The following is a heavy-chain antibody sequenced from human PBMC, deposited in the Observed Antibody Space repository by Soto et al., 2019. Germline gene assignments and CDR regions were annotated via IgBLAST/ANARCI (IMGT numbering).Heavy chain of an antibody. CDR3: ARAGARSYYGDVHNWFYP. V-gene: IGHV1-2*04. Sequence: QVQLVQSGAEVKKPGASVKVSCKASGYTFTGYYMHWVRQAPGQGLEWMGWINPNSGGTNYAQKFQGWVTMTRDTSISTAYMELSRLRSGDTAVYYCARAGARSYYGDVHNWFYPWGQGTLVTVSS. CDR1: GYTFTGYY. J-gene: IGHJ5*02. CDR2: INPNSGGT. D-gene: IGHD4-17*01.